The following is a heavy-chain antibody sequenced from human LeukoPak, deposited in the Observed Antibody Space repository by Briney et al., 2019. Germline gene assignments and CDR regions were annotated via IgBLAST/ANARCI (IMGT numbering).Heavy chain of an antibody. CDR3: ARPGATTGYSSGWYSY. D-gene: IGHD6-19*01. CDR1: GYTFTGYY. V-gene: IGHV1-2*02. CDR2: INPNSGGT. Sequence: ASVTVSCKASGYTFTGYYMHWVRQAPGQGLEWMGWINPNSGGTNYAQKFQGRVTMTRDTPISTAYMELSRLRSDDTAVYYCARPGATTGYSSGWYSYWGQGTLVTVCS. J-gene: IGHJ4*02.